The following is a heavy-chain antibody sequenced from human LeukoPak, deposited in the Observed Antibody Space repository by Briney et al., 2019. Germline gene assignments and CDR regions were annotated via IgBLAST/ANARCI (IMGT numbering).Heavy chain of an antibody. J-gene: IGHJ5*02. D-gene: IGHD6-19*01. Sequence: PSETLSLTCSVSGGSIDTFFWTWIRQPPGKGLEWVGYVSYVGTSHNPPLKSRLTISLDTSRTQFFLNLTSVTAADTGVYYCARGMRIAVAGYWFDPWGQGTLVTVSS. CDR2: VSYVGT. CDR1: GGSIDTFF. V-gene: IGHV4-59*01. CDR3: ARGMRIAVAGYWFDP.